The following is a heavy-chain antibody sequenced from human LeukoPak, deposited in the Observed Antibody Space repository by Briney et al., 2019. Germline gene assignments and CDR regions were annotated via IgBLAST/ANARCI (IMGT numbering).Heavy chain of an antibody. V-gene: IGHV3-48*03. D-gene: IGHD3-10*01. Sequence: PGGSLRLSCLASGFTFSSYEMNWVRQAPGKGLEWVSYISSGGGTIYYADSVKGRFTMSRDNAKNSLYLQMNSLRAEDTAVYYCAGPGRSGSAFDYWGQGTLVTVSS. CDR2: ISSGGGTI. J-gene: IGHJ4*02. CDR1: GFTFSSYE. CDR3: AGPGRSGSAFDY.